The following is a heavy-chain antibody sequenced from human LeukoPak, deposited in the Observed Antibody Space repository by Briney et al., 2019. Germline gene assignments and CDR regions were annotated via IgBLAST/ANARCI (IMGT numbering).Heavy chain of an antibody. CDR1: GYTFSGYY. D-gene: IGHD6-19*01. CDR3: ASAVPLRSGWGLFDY. V-gene: IGHV1-2*02. J-gene: IGHJ4*02. Sequence: GASVKVSCKASGYTFSGYYMHWVRQAPGQGLEWMGWINPNSGGTKYAQKFQGRVTMTRDTSISTAYMELSRLRSDDTAVYYCASAVPLRSGWGLFDYWGQGTLVTVSS. CDR2: INPNSGGT.